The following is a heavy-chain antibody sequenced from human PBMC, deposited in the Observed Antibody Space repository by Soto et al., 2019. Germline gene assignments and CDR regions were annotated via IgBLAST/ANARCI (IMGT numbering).Heavy chain of an antibody. CDR2: ISYDGSNK. V-gene: IGHV3-30-3*01. CDR3: ARDLIAAAGRQYYYYYYGMDV. J-gene: IGHJ6*02. D-gene: IGHD6-13*01. Sequence: GGSLRLSCAASGFTFSSYAMHWVRQAPGKGLEWVAVISYDGSNKYYADSVKGRFTISRDNSKNTLYLKMNSLRAEDTAVYYCARDLIAAAGRQYYYYYYGMDVWGQGTTVTV. CDR1: GFTFSSYA.